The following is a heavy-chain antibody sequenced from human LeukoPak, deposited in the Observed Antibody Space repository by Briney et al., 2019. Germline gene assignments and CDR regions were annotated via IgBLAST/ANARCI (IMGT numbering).Heavy chain of an antibody. CDR3: ARVVIENYGMDV. CDR1: GGSISSYY. J-gene: IGHJ6*02. V-gene: IGHV4-59*01. D-gene: IGHD4-23*01. CDR2: IYYSGST. Sequence: SETLSLTCTVSGGSISSYYWSWIRQPPGKGLEWVGYIYYSGSTNYNPSLKSRVTISVDTSKNQFSLKLSSVTAADTAVYYCARVVIENYGMDVWGQGTTVTVSS.